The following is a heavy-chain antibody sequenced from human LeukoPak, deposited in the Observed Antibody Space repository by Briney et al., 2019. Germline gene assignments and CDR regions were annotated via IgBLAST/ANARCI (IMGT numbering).Heavy chain of an antibody. D-gene: IGHD3-22*01. V-gene: IGHV3-23*01. CDR3: AREVQVDDSSGYYHVPPGYFDY. Sequence: PGRSLRLSCAASGFTFSSYAMNWVRQAPGKGLEWVSAISGGGGSTYYADSVKGRFTISRDNSKNTLYLQMNSLRAEDTAVYYCAREVQVDDSSGYYHVPPGYFDYWGQGTLVTVSS. J-gene: IGHJ4*02. CDR2: ISGGGGST. CDR1: GFTFSSYA.